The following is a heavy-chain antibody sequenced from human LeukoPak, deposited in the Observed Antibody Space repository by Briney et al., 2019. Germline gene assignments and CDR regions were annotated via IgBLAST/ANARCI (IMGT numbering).Heavy chain of an antibody. Sequence: PSETLSLTCTVSGGSISSYYWNWIRQPPGRGLEWIGYIYYSGSTNYNPSLKSRVTISVDTSKNQFSLKLSSVTAADTAVYYCARDTYGNDAFDIWGQGTMVTVSS. D-gene: IGHD4-17*01. J-gene: IGHJ3*02. CDR1: GGSISSYY. CDR3: ARDTYGNDAFDI. CDR2: IYYSGST. V-gene: IGHV4-59*01.